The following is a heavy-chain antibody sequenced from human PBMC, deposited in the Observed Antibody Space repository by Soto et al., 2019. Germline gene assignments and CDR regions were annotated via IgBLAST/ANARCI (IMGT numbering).Heavy chain of an antibody. V-gene: IGHV3-64*01. D-gene: IGHD2-15*01. CDR1: GFTFSGYS. Sequence: EVQLVESGGGLVQPGGSLRLSCAASGFTFSGYSMFWVRQAPGKGLEYVSAINTNGVNTFYAKSVKGRFTISRDNSKNTMYPQMGRTRGEELGWLFCGGGKVEGSKWRATYFDYWGQGTLVTVSS. CDR3: GGGKVEGSKWRATYFDY. CDR2: INTNGVNT. J-gene: IGHJ4*02.